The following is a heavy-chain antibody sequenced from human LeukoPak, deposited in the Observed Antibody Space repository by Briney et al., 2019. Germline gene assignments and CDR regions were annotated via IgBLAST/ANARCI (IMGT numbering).Heavy chain of an antibody. J-gene: IGHJ4*02. CDR1: GFIFDDFG. Sequence: PGGSLRLSCAASGFIFDDFGMSWVRQAPGKGLEWVSGINWNGDGTNYADSVTGRFTIFRDNAKNFVYLQMNNLKAEDTAFYYCARALKYGAEDSWGQGTLVIVSS. V-gene: IGHV3-20*04. CDR2: INWNGDGT. CDR3: ARALKYGAEDS. D-gene: IGHD4/OR15-4a*01.